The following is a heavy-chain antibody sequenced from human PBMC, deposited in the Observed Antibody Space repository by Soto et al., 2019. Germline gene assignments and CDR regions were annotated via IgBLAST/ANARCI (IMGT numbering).Heavy chain of an antibody. CDR2: ISGSGGST. V-gene: IGHV3-23*01. CDR1: GFTFSSYA. J-gene: IGHJ6*02. D-gene: IGHD3-22*01. Sequence: PGGSLRLSCAASGFTFSSYAMSWVRQAPGKGLEWVSAISGSGGSTYYADSVKGRFTISRDNSKNTLYLQMNSLRAEDTAVYYCAKAREITMIVVAHYGMDVWGQGTTVTVSS. CDR3: AKAREITMIVVAHYGMDV.